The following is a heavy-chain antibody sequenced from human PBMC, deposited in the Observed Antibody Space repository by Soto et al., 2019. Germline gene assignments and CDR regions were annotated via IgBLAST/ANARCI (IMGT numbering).Heavy chain of an antibody. CDR1: GYTFTSYY. CDR2: INPSGGST. V-gene: IGHV1-46*01. D-gene: IGHD3-3*01. J-gene: IGHJ6*02. Sequence: ASVKVSCKASGYTFTSYYMHWVRQAPGQGLEWMGIINPSGGSTSYAQKFQGRVTMTRDTSTSTVYMELSSLRSEDTAVYYCASSRIAAYYDFWSGYYSTDYYYGMDVWGQGTTVTVSS. CDR3: ASSRIAAYYDFWSGYYSTDYYYGMDV.